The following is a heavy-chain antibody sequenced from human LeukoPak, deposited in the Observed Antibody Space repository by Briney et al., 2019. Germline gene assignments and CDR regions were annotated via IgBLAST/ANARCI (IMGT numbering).Heavy chain of an antibody. D-gene: IGHD1-14*01. V-gene: IGHV2-5*02. CDR1: GLSLRTRGVG. CDR2: LFWDDDK. Sequence: SGPTLVNPLETLTLTCTFSGLSLRTRGVGVGWIGQPPGKALKWLSLLFWDDDKRYSPSLNSRLTITKVTSTNQAVLAMTNMDPVDTGTYYCAHRRGGYNWNHGDFDYWGQGTLVTVSS. CDR3: AHRRGGYNWNHGDFDY. J-gene: IGHJ4*02.